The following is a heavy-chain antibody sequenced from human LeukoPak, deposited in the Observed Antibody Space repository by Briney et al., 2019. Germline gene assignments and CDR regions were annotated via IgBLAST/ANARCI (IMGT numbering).Heavy chain of an antibody. V-gene: IGHV2-5*02. CDR3: AHRHVGYTWNSVYFDY. D-gene: IGHD1-7*01. CDR2: IYWGDDK. CDR1: GFSLSTSGVG. J-gene: IGHJ4*02. Sequence: AGPTLAKPTHALTLTCTFSGFSLSTSGVGVGWIRQPPAKALEWLSLIYWGDDKRYSTSLRSRLHITKDRSNNQVVLTLTNMDPVDTATYYCAHRHVGYTWNSVYFDYWGQGTLVTVSS.